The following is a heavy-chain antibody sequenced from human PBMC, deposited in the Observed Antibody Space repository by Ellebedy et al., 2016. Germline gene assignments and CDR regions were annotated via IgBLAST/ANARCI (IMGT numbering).Heavy chain of an antibody. Sequence: SETLSLXXTVSGGSISSGGYYWSWIRQHPGKGLEWIGYIYYSGSTYYNPSLKSRVTISVDTSKNQFCLKLSSVTAADTAVYYCARVRLSESRTFDYWGQGTLVTVSS. CDR3: ARVRLSESRTFDY. CDR1: GGSISSGGYY. CDR2: IYYSGST. J-gene: IGHJ4*02. D-gene: IGHD1-14*01. V-gene: IGHV4-31*03.